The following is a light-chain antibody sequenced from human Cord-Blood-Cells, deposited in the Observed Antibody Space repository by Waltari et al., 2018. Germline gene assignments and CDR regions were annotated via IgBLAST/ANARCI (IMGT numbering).Light chain of an antibody. Sequence: QSALTQPPSVSESHAQTFTITCTGTSSTVRRYNLAYWYYKHPGKAPHLMIYEGSKRPSGVSNRFSGSKSGNTASLTISGRQAEDEADYYCCSYAGSSTWVFGGGTKLTVL. CDR2: EGS. CDR3: CSYAGSSTWV. CDR1: SSTVRRYNL. V-gene: IGLV2-23*01. J-gene: IGLJ3*02.